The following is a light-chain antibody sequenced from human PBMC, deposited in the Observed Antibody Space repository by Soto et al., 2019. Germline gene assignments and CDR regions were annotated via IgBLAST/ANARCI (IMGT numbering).Light chain of an antibody. V-gene: IGLV2-11*01. CDR3: CSYAGSYTLGV. CDR1: SRDVGGYNY. Sequence: QSVLTQPRSVSGSPGQSVTISCTGTSRDVGGYNYVSWYQQHPGKAPKLMIYDVSKRPSGVPDRFSGSKSGNTASLTISGLQAEDEADYYCCSYAGSYTLGVFGTGTKVTVL. J-gene: IGLJ1*01. CDR2: DVS.